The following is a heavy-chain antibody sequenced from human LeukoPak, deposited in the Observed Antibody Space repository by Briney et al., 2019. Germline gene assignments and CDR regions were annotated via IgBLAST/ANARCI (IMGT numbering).Heavy chain of an antibody. CDR2: ITSSGDST. J-gene: IGHJ4*02. Sequence: PGGSLRLSCAASGFTFSSYAMSWVRQAPGKGLEWVSDITSSGDSTYYADSVKGRFTISRDNPKNTLYLQMNSLRAEDTAIYYCAKAYIVVVVAGNYFDYWGQGTLVTVSS. D-gene: IGHD2-15*01. V-gene: IGHV3-23*01. CDR3: AKAYIVVVVAGNYFDY. CDR1: GFTFSSYA.